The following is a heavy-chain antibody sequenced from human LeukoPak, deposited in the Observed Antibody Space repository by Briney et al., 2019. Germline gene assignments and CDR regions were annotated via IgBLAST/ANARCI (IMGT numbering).Heavy chain of an antibody. CDR1: GFTFSSYA. J-gene: IGHJ4*02. V-gene: IGHV3-30*04. Sequence: GGSLRLSCAASGFTFSSYAMHWVRQAPGKGLEWVAVISYDGSNKYYADSVKGRFTISRDNSKNTLYLQMNSLRAEDTALYYCAKDSDDSWCTRHWGQGTLVTVSS. CDR2: ISYDGSNK. CDR3: AKDSDDSWCTRH. D-gene: IGHD6-13*01.